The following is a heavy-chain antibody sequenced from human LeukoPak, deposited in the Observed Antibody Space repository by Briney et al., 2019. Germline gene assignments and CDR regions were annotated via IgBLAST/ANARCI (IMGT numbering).Heavy chain of an antibody. CDR3: ASARSGFIDYYYYYMDV. J-gene: IGHJ6*03. D-gene: IGHD3-16*02. CDR1: GGSISSSSYY. CDR2: IYYSGGT. V-gene: IGHV4-31*03. Sequence: SETLSLTCTVSGGSISSSSYYWSWIRQHPGKGLEWIGFIYYSGGTYYNPSLKSRLTILLDTSKNQFSLKLRSVTAADTAVYYCASARSGFIDYYYYYMDVWGKGTTVTVSS.